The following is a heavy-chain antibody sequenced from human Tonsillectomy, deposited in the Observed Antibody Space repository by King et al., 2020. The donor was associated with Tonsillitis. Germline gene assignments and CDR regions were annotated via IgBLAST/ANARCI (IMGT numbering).Heavy chain of an antibody. CDR2: IYYSGIT. D-gene: IGHD2-2*02. J-gene: IGHJ3*02. CDR1: GGSISSAGYY. Sequence: QLQESGPGLEKPSQTLSLTCTVSGGSISSAGYYWNWIRQHPGKGLEWIGYIYYSGITYYSPALKSRVTISVDTSKNQFSLKLRSVSAADTAVYYCASRLAYCNSTRCYTGALDIWGQGTMVTVSS. V-gene: IGHV4-31*03. CDR3: ASRLAYCNSTRCYTGALDI.